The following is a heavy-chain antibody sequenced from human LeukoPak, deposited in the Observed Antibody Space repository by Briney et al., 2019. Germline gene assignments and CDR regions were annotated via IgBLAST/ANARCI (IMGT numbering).Heavy chain of an antibody. J-gene: IGHJ5*02. CDR2: IIPIFGTA. D-gene: IGHD3-3*01. V-gene: IGHV1-69*13. Sequence: SVKVSCKASGATFSSYAISWVRQAPGQGLEWMGGIIPIFGTANYAQKFQGRVTITADESTSTAYMELSSLRSEDTAVYYCARVEYYDFWSGYYGNWFDPWGQGTLVTVSS. CDR1: GATFSSYA. CDR3: ARVEYYDFWSGYYGNWFDP.